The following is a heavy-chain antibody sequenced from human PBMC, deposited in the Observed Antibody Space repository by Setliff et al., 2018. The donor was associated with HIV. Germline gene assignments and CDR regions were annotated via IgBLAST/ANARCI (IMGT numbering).Heavy chain of an antibody. Sequence: VGSLRLSCAASGFTFSSYSMNWVRQAPGKGLEWVSSISSSSSYIYYADSVKGRFTISRDNAKNSLFLQMHSLRAEDTAVYYCARGGISIAARPIDYWGQGTLVTVSS. CDR3: ARGGISIAARPIDY. J-gene: IGHJ4*02. D-gene: IGHD6-6*01. V-gene: IGHV3-21*01. CDR2: ISSSSSYI. CDR1: GFTFSSYS.